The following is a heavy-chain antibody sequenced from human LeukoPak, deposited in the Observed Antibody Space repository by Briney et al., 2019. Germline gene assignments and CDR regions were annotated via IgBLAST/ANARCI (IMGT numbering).Heavy chain of an antibody. Sequence: GGSLRLSCAASGFTFSSYGMHWVRQAPGKGLEWVAVISYDGSNKYYADSVKGRFTISRDNSKNTLYLQMNSLRAEDTAVYYCATAHGGNSAVFDYWGQGTLVTVSS. CDR2: ISYDGSNK. V-gene: IGHV3-30*03. CDR1: GFTFSSYG. D-gene: IGHD4-23*01. CDR3: ATAHGGNSAVFDY. J-gene: IGHJ4*02.